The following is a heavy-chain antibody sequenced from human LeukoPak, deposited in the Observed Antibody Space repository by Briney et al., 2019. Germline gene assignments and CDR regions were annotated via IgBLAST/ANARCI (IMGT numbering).Heavy chain of an antibody. CDR1: GFTFSNYA. V-gene: IGHV3-23*01. CDR3: AKDLDWTVTVPDY. J-gene: IGHJ4*02. CDR2: ISAGGDDT. D-gene: IGHD4-17*01. Sequence: PGGSLRLSCAASGFTFSNYAMSWVPQAPGKGLEWGSTISAGGDDTYYADSVKGRFPISRDNSKNTLYLQMSSLRAEDTAVYYCAKDLDWTVTVPDYWGQGTLVTVSS.